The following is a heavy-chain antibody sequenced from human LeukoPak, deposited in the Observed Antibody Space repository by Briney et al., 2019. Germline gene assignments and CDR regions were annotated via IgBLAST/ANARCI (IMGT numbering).Heavy chain of an antibody. CDR1: GVSISSSDYY. Sequence: PSETLSLTCTVSGVSISSSDYYWGWIRQPPGKGLEWIGSIYFSGNTYYNPSLKSRVTISVDTSKNHFSLKLRFVTAADTAVYYCARQYSSGWPGIWSPETFDIWGQGTMVTVSS. D-gene: IGHD6-19*01. V-gene: IGHV4-39*07. J-gene: IGHJ3*02. CDR3: ARQYSSGWPGIWSPETFDI. CDR2: IYFSGNT.